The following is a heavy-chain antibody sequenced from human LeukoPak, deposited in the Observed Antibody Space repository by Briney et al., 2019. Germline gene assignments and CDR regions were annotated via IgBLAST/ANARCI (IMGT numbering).Heavy chain of an antibody. Sequence: GGSLRLSCAASGFPFSSYSMNWVRQAPGKGLEWISYISSHSSTIYYADSVQGRFTISRDNAKNSLYLQMNSLRAEDTAVYYCAELGITMIGGVWGKGTTVTISS. CDR1: GFPFSSYS. CDR3: AELGITMIGGV. CDR2: ISSHSSTI. D-gene: IGHD3-10*02. J-gene: IGHJ6*04. V-gene: IGHV3-48*01.